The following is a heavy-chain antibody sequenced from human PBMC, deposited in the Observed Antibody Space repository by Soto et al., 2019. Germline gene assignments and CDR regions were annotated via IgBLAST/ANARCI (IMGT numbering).Heavy chain of an antibody. CDR3: ARGGGSGRITIVGVVIQPYYYMDV. CDR1: GGSFSGYY. D-gene: IGHD3-3*01. J-gene: IGHJ6*03. CDR2: INHSGST. Sequence: QVQLQQWGAGLLKPSETLSLTCAVYGGSFSGYYWSWIRQPPGKGLEWIGEINHSGSTNYNPSLKSRVTISVDASKKQFTLKLSSVPAADTAVYYCARGGGSGRITIVGVVIQPYYYMDVWGNGTTVTVSS. V-gene: IGHV4-34*01.